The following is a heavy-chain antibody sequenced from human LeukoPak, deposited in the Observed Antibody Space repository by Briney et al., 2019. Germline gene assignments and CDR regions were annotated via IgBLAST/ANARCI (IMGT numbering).Heavy chain of an antibody. CDR2: INPSGGST. J-gene: IGHJ6*03. CDR3: ARGPSSSSGYYYYYYMDV. Sequence: ASVKVSCKASGYTFTSYYMHWVRQAPGQGLEWMGIINPSGGSTSYAQKFQGRVTMTRDMSTSTVYMELSSLRSEDTAVYYCARGPSSSSGYYYYYYMDVWAKGPRSPSP. V-gene: IGHV1-46*01. CDR1: GYTFTSYY. D-gene: IGHD6-6*01.